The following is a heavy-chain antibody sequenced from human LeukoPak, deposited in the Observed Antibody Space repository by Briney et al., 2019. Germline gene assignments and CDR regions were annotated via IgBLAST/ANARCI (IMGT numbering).Heavy chain of an antibody. D-gene: IGHD6-19*01. CDR3: AKVDPLIYSSSGWFDP. CDR1: GFTFSSYA. J-gene: IGHJ5*02. CDR2: ISDSGDDT. V-gene: IGHV3-23*01. Sequence: GGSLRLSCAVSGFTFSSYAINWVRQAPGKGLEWFSAISDSGDDTYYADSVKGRFTISRDNSKNTLYLQMNSLRAEDTAVYYCAKVDPLIYSSSGWFDPWGRGTLVTVSS.